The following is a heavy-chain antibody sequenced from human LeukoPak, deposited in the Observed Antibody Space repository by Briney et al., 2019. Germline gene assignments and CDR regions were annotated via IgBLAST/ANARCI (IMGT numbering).Heavy chain of an antibody. J-gene: IGHJ3*02. D-gene: IGHD3-22*01. Sequence: PSETLSLTCTVSGGSISSYYWSWIRQPPGKGLEWIGYIYYSGSTNYNPSLKSRVTISVDTSKNQFSLKLSSVTAADTAVYYCAREGYYDSSGYSPMDAFDIWGRGTMVTVSS. CDR1: GGSISSYY. CDR2: IYYSGST. CDR3: AREGYYDSSGYSPMDAFDI. V-gene: IGHV4-59*01.